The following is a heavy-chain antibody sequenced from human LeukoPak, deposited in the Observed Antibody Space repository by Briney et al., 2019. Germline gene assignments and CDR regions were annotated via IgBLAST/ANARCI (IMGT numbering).Heavy chain of an antibody. CDR3: ARDQYSSTWYRGAFDV. D-gene: IGHD6-13*01. Sequence: PAGSLRLSCAASGFTFTTSWMHWFRQAPGKGLVWVSRIDSDGTSTTYADSGKSRLNLSRDNAKNTLYLQMNSLRAEDTAVYYCARDQYSSTWYRGAFDVWGHGTIVPVSS. V-gene: IGHV3-74*01. CDR1: GFTFTTSW. J-gene: IGHJ3*01. CDR2: IDSDGTST.